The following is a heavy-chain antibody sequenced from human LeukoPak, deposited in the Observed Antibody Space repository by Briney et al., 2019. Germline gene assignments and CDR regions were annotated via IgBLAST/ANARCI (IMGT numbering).Heavy chain of an antibody. J-gene: IGHJ4*02. CDR1: GGSIFSYY. D-gene: IGHD1-14*01. Sequence: PSETLSLTCTVSGGSIFSYYFNWIRQPPGKGLEWIGYIYSNRITNYNPSLKSRVTISVDTSKNQFSLKLSSVTAADTAVYYCARGGEPLAQTYYFDYWGQGTLVTVSS. V-gene: IGHV4-59*01. CDR3: ARGGEPLAQTYYFDY. CDR2: IYSNRIT.